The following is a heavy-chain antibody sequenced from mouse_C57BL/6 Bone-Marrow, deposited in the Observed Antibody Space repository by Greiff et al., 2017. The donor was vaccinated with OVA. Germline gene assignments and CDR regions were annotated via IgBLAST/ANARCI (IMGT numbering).Heavy chain of an antibody. CDR3: ARLRGDYYAMDY. CDR2: ISNGGGST. CDR1: GFTFSDYY. D-gene: IGHD1-1*01. J-gene: IGHJ4*01. V-gene: IGHV5-12*01. Sequence: EVQRVESGGGLVQPGGSLKLSCAASGFTFSDYYMYWVRQTPEKRLEWVAYISNGGGSTYYPDTVKGRFTISRDNAKNTLYLQMSRLKSEDTAMYYCARLRGDYYAMDYWGQGTSVTVSS.